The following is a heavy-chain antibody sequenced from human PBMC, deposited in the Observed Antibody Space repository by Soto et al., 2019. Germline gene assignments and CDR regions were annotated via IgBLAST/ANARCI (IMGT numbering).Heavy chain of an antibody. CDR2: IIPIFGTA. CDR3: ASRITIFGVVTDGWFDP. V-gene: IGHV1-69*13. J-gene: IGHJ5*02. CDR1: RGAFSSYA. D-gene: IGHD3-3*01. Sequence: GASVKPSSKARRGAFSSYASSWVRQAPGQGLEWMGGIIPIFGTANYAQKFQGRVTITADESTSTAYMELSSLRSEDTAVYYCASRITIFGVVTDGWFDPWGQGTLVTVSS.